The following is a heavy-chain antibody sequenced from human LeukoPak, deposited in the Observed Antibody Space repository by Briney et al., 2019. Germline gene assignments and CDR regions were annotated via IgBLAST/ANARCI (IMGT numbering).Heavy chain of an antibody. CDR2: IYPCDSDT. CDR3: ARGKLTYAFDI. Sequence: GESLKISCKGSGYTFTSYWIGWVRQIPGKGLEWIGIIYPCDSDTRYRTPFQGQAHISADKSISTAYLQWSSLKASDTAMYYCARGKLTYAFDIWGKGTMVTVSS. J-gene: IGHJ3*02. V-gene: IGHV5-51*01. CDR1: GYTFTSYW. D-gene: IGHD1-7*01.